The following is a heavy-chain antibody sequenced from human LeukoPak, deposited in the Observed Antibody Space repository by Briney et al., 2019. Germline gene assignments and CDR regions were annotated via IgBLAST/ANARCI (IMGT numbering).Heavy chain of an antibody. CDR3: ARPLSPGYCSGGSCYGRGAWFDR. CDR2: IYHSGST. V-gene: IGHV4-4*02. D-gene: IGHD2-15*01. J-gene: IGHJ5*02. Sequence: KPSETLSLTCAVSGGSISSSNWWSWVRQPPGKGLEWIGQIYHSGSTNYNPSLKSRVTISVDKSKNQFSLKLRSVTAADTAVYYCARPLSPGYCSGGSCYGRGAWFDRWGQGTLVTVSS. CDR1: GGSISSSNW.